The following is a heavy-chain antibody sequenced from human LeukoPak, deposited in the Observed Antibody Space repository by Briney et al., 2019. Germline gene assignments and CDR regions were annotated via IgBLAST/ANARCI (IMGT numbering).Heavy chain of an antibody. CDR3: ARVAEPLRYFDWLPNTGYYYYGMDV. CDR1: GFTFISYT. D-gene: IGHD3-9*01. CDR2: ISGSSSYI. Sequence: GGSLRLSCAASGFTFISYTISWVRQAPGKGLEWVSSISGSSSYIYYADSVKGRFTISRDNAKNSLYLQMNSLRAEDTAVYYCARVAEPLRYFDWLPNTGYYYYGMDVWGQGTTVTVSS. V-gene: IGHV3-21*01. J-gene: IGHJ6*02.